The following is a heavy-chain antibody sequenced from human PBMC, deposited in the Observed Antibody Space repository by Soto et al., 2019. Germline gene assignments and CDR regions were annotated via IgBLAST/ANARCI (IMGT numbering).Heavy chain of an antibody. D-gene: IGHD4-17*01. CDR3: TTALPDGDYEWDYFDY. J-gene: IGHJ4*02. CDR1: GFTFSDAW. CDR2: IKSKTDGGTT. Sequence: GSLRLSCAASGFTFSDAWMSWVRQAPGKGLEWVGRIKSKTDGGTTDYAAPVKGRFTISRDDSKNTLYLQMNSLKTEDTAVYYCTTALPDGDYEWDYFDYWGQGTLVTVSS. V-gene: IGHV3-15*01.